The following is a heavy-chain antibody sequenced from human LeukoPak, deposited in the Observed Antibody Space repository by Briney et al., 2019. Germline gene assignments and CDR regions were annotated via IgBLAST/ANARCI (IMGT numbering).Heavy chain of an antibody. V-gene: IGHV4-39*01. CDR2: IYHSGST. CDR3: ARVAINSAMVDY. Sequence: PSETLSLTCTVSGGSISSSSYYWGWIRQPPGKGLEWIGSIYHSGSTYYNPSLKSRVTISVDTSKNQFSLKLSSVTAADTAVYYCARVAINSAMVDYWGQGTLVTVSS. CDR1: GGSISSSSYY. D-gene: IGHD5-18*01. J-gene: IGHJ4*01.